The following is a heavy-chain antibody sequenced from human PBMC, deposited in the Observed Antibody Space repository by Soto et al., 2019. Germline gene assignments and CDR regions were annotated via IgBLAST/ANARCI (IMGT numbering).Heavy chain of an antibody. V-gene: IGHV1-8*01. D-gene: IGHD6-13*01. J-gene: IGHJ5*02. CDR1: GYTFTSYD. CDR2: MNPNSGNT. Sequence: ASVKVSCKASGYTFTSYDINWVRQATGQGLEWMGWMNPNSGNTGYAQKFQGRVTMTRNTSISTAYMELSSLRSEDTAVYYCARGGSSSWADNWFDPWGQGTLVTVSS. CDR3: ARGGSSSWADNWFDP.